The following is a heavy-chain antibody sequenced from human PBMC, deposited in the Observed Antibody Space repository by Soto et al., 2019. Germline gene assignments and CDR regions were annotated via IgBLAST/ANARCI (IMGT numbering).Heavy chain of an antibody. D-gene: IGHD3-3*01. J-gene: IGHJ4*02. Sequence: ASVKVSCIASGYTFTSYYMHWVRQAPGQGLEWMGIINPSGGSTSYAQKFQGRVTMTRDTSTSTVYMELSSLRSEDTAVYYCARDFETYYDFWSGYYTAGDYWGQGTLVTVS. CDR3: ARDFETYYDFWSGYYTAGDY. CDR1: GYTFTSYY. V-gene: IGHV1-46*01. CDR2: INPSGGST.